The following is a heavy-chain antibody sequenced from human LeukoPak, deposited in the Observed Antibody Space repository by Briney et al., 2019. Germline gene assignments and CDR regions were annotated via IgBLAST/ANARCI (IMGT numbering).Heavy chain of an antibody. J-gene: IGHJ1*01. V-gene: IGHV4-59*01. CDR3: ASSFGIAVAGASFQH. Sequence: PSETLSLTCTVSGGSISSYYWSWIRQPPGKGLEWIGYIYYSGSTNYNPSLKSRVTVSVDTSKNQFSLKLSSVTAADTAVYYCASSFGIAVAGASFQHWGQGTLVTVSS. CDR2: IYYSGST. D-gene: IGHD6-19*01. CDR1: GGSISSYY.